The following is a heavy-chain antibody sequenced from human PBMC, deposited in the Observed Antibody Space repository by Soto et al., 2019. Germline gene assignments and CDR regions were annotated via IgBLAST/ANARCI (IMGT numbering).Heavy chain of an antibody. V-gene: IGHV3-23*01. CDR1: GFTFSSYA. Sequence: EVQLLESGGGLVQPGGSLRLSCGASGFTFSSYAMSWVRQAPGKAPEWVSGISANGGRTDYADSVRGRFTMSIDNSKNTVYFQMNSLRAEDTAVYYCAQEPRISGIDYWGQGTLVTVSS. CDR3: AQEPRISGIDY. CDR2: ISANGGRT. D-gene: IGHD1-20*01. J-gene: IGHJ4*02.